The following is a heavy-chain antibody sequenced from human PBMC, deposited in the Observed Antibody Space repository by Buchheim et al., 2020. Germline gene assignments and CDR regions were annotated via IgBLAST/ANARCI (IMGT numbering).Heavy chain of an antibody. Sequence: QVQLVESGGGVVQPGRSLRLSCAASGFTFSSYGMHWVRQAPGKGLEWVAVISYDGSNKYYADSVKGRFTISRDNSKNTLYLQMNSLRAEDTAVYYCAKDHKIFGVVITALDFDYWGQGTL. CDR1: GFTFSSYG. CDR3: AKDHKIFGVVITALDFDY. CDR2: ISYDGSNK. D-gene: IGHD3-3*01. J-gene: IGHJ4*02. V-gene: IGHV3-30*18.